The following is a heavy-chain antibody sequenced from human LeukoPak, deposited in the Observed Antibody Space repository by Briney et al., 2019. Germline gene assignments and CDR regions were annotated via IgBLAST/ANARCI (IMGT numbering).Heavy chain of an antibody. Sequence: SETLSLTCTVSSGSISTDCWSWIRQPPGKGLELIGFFAYTGSTNYNPSLKSRVTISVDTSKNQFSLKLSSVTAADTAVYYCARGRKRRGIAVAGTSWFDPWGQGTLVTVSS. CDR1: SGSISTDC. J-gene: IGHJ5*02. D-gene: IGHD6-19*01. CDR2: FAYTGST. V-gene: IGHV4-59*12. CDR3: ARGRKRRGIAVAGTSWFDP.